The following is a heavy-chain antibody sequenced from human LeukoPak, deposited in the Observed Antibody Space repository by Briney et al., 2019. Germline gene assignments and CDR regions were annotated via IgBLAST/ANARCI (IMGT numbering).Heavy chain of an antibody. CDR2: IYHSGST. CDR3: ARRPFGGVIVPFDY. CDR1: GGSISSSNW. V-gene: IGHV4-4*02. D-gene: IGHD3-16*02. J-gene: IGHJ4*02. Sequence: SETLSLTCAVSGGSISSSNWWSWVRQPPGKGLEWIGEIYHSGSTNYNPSLKSRVTISVDTSKNQFSLKLSSVTAADTAVYYCARRPFGGVIVPFDYWGQGTLVTVSS.